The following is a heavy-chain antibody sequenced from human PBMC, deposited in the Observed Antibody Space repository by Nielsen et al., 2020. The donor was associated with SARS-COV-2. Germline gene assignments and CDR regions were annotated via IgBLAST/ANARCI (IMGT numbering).Heavy chain of an antibody. J-gene: IGHJ4*02. D-gene: IGHD3-16*02. CDR1: GFTFSTYP. V-gene: IGHV3-30*04. Sequence: GGSLRLSCAASGFTFSTYPMHWVRQAPGKGLEWVAVISYDRSNKYSADSVKGRFTISRDNSKNTLYLQMNSLRAEDTAVYYCAREDYDYVWGSYRSPYWGQGTLVTVSS. CDR3: AREDYDYVWGSYRSPY. CDR2: ISYDRSNK.